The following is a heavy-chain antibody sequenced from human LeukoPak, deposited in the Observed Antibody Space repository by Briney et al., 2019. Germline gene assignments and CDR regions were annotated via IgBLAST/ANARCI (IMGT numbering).Heavy chain of an antibody. J-gene: IGHJ4*02. V-gene: IGHV4-38-2*02. CDR1: GYSISSGYY. Sequence: SETLSLTCTVSGYSISSGYYWGWIRQPPEKGLEWIGSLDHSGTTYYNPSLKSRVTISVDTSKNQLFLKLTSVNAADTAVYYCGRDPKLGIRGYTYGYIDFWGQGTLVTVAS. CDR2: LDHSGTT. CDR3: GRDPKLGIRGYTYGYIDF. D-gene: IGHD5-18*01.